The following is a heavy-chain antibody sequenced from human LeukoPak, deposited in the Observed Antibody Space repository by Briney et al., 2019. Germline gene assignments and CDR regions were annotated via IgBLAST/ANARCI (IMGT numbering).Heavy chain of an antibody. D-gene: IGHD6-13*01. J-gene: IGHJ3*02. Sequence: SETLSLTCTVSGGAISGRRDYWGWIRQPPGKGLEWIASIYYSGSTHYNPSLKSRVTISVDTSRNQFSLELRTATAADSAIYYCARNVSRGEAGGAFDIWGQGTMVTVSS. V-gene: IGHV4-39*01. CDR2: IYYSGST. CDR3: ARNVSRGEAGGAFDI. CDR1: GGAISGRRDY.